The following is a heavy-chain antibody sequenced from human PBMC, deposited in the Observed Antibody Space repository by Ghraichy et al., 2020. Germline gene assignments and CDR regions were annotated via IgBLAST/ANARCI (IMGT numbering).Heavy chain of an antibody. CDR1: GGSISSGGYS. CDR2: IYHSGST. CDR3: ARVGRYYGSGSPPAAAFDI. V-gene: IGHV4-30-2*01. Sequence: SQTLSLTCAVSGGSISSGGYSWSWIRQPPGKGLEWIGYIYHSGSTYYNPSLKSRVTISVDRSKNQFSLKLSSVTAADTAVYYCARVGRYYGSGSPPAAAFDIWGQGTMVTVSS. J-gene: IGHJ3*02. D-gene: IGHD3-10*01.